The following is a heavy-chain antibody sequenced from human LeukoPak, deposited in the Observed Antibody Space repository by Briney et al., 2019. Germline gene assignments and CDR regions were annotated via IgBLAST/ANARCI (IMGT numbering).Heavy chain of an antibody. CDR3: ARASTVTTFDY. V-gene: IGHV4-30-2*01. D-gene: IGHD4-17*01. CDR1: GVSISSGGYS. Sequence: SETLSLTCAVSGVSISSGGYSWSWIRQPPGKGLEWIGYIYHSGSTYYNPSLKSRVTISVDRSKNQFSLKLSSVTAADTAVYYCARASTVTTFDYWGQGTLVTVSS. J-gene: IGHJ4*02. CDR2: IYHSGST.